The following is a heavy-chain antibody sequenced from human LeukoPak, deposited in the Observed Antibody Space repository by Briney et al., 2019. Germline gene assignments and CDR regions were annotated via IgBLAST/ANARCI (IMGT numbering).Heavy chain of an antibody. J-gene: IGHJ4*02. CDR1: GFTFSSYS. D-gene: IGHD6-19*01. Sequence: GGSLRLSCAASGFTFSSYSMHWVRQAPGKGLEWVSSISGTSNYIYYGDSVKGRFTISRDDAKNSRYLQMNSLRAEDTAVYYCASSDSIAVAFFDYWGQGILVTVSS. CDR3: ASSDSIAVAFFDY. CDR2: ISGTSNYI. V-gene: IGHV3-21*01.